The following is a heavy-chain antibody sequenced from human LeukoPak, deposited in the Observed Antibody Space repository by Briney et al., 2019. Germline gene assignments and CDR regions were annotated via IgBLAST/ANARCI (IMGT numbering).Heavy chain of an antibody. V-gene: IGHV1-2*02. Sequence: SVKVSCKASGCTFTHHYMHWVRQTPGQGLDWVGWINPTSGGTNYAQKLEGRVTMTRDTSICTAYMELSRLRSDDTAVYYCARAHYDLWSGYGPIFDCWGQGTPVTVYS. CDR2: INPTSGGT. CDR1: GCTFTHHY. D-gene: IGHD3-3*01. J-gene: IGHJ4*02. CDR3: ARAHYDLWSGYGPIFDC.